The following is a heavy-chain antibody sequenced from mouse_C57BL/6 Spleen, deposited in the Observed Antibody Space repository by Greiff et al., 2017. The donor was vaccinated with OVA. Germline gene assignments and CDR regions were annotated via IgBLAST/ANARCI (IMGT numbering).Heavy chain of an antibody. CDR3: ARDYDGYVDY. CDR2: INYDGSST. CDR1: GFTFSDYY. Sequence: EVKLMESEGGLVQPGSSMKLSCTASGFTFSDYYMAWVRQVPEKGLEWVANINYDGSSTYYLDSLKSRFIISRDNAKNILYLQMSSLKSEDTATYYCARDYDGYVDYWGQGTTLTVSS. J-gene: IGHJ2*01. D-gene: IGHD2-3*01. V-gene: IGHV5-16*01.